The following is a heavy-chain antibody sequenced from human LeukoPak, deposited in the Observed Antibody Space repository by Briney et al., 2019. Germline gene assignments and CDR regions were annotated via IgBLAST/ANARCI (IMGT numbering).Heavy chain of an antibody. D-gene: IGHD1-26*01. J-gene: IGHJ4*02. CDR3: ARGGTSGSLIY. V-gene: IGHV3-74*01. CDR1: GFTFSNYW. CDR2: INSDGGST. Sequence: GGSLRLSCAASGFTFSNYWMHWVRQDPLKGLVWVSRINSDGGSTGYADSVKGRFTISRDNTKNTLYLQMNSLRAEDTALYYCARGGTSGSLIYWGQGTLVTVSP.